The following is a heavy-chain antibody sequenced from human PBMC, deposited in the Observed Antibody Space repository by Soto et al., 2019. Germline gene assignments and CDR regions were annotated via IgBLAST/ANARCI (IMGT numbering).Heavy chain of an antibody. V-gene: IGHV5-51*01. J-gene: IGHJ3*02. CDR2: IYPGDSDT. CDR3: ARRQNADSSGYDYVFPPLGAFDI. Sequence: GESLKISCKGSGYSFTSYWIGWVRQMPGKGLEWMGIIYPGDSDTRYSPSFQGQVTISADKSISTAYLQWSSLKASDTAMYYCARRQNADSSGYDYVFPPLGAFDIWGQGTMVTVSS. D-gene: IGHD3-22*01. CDR1: GYSFTSYW.